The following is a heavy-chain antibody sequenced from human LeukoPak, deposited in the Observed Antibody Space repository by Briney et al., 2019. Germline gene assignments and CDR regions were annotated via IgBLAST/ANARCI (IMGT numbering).Heavy chain of an antibody. CDR1: GFTFSNAW. CDR2: IKSKTDGGTT. Sequence: GGSLRLSCAASGFTFSNAWMSWVRQAPGKGLEWVGRIKSKTDGGTTDYAAPVKGRFTISRDDSKNTLYLQMNSLRAEDTAVYYCASGTTVTNFAYWGQGTLVTVSS. J-gene: IGHJ4*02. CDR3: ASGTTVTNFAY. D-gene: IGHD4-17*01. V-gene: IGHV3-15*01.